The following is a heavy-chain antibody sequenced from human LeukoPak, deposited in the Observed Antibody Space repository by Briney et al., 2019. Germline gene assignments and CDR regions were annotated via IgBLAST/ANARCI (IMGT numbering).Heavy chain of an antibody. D-gene: IGHD5-24*01. J-gene: IGHJ5*02. Sequence: GGSLRLSCAGSGFPFSSHGMNWVRQAPGKGLEWVSGISPGGGPTYYADSVKGRFTISRDDSKNTLYLQMKNLRAEDTAVYYCARVSGDGYTLRPYNWFDPWGQGTLVTVSS. CDR3: ARVSGDGYTLRPYNWFDP. V-gene: IGHV3-23*01. CDR1: GFPFSSHG. CDR2: ISPGGGPT.